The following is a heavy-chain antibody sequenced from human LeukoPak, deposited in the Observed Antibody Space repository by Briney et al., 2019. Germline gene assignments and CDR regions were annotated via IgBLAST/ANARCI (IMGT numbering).Heavy chain of an antibody. Sequence: ASVKVSCKASSYSLSNYGISWVRQAPGQGLEWMGWISAYNGNTKYGQKVQGRVTMTTDTSTSTAYMGLRSLRSDDTAVYYCARSSDSSGWYPVFDYWGQGTLVTVSS. J-gene: IGHJ4*02. D-gene: IGHD6-19*01. CDR2: ISAYNGNT. CDR3: ARSSDSSGWYPVFDY. CDR1: SYSLSNYG. V-gene: IGHV1-18*01.